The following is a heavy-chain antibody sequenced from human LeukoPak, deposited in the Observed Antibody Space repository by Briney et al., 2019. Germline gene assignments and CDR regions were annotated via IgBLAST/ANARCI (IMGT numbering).Heavy chain of an antibody. Sequence: GGSLRLSCAASGFTFSSYDMHWVRQATGKGLEWVSAIGTAGDTYYPGSVKGRFTISRENAKNSLYLQMNSLRAGDTAVYYCARAFLPGYSSSWYGAFDIWGQGTMVTVPS. V-gene: IGHV3-13*01. CDR1: GFTFSSYD. CDR2: IGTAGDT. D-gene: IGHD6-13*01. J-gene: IGHJ3*02. CDR3: ARAFLPGYSSSWYGAFDI.